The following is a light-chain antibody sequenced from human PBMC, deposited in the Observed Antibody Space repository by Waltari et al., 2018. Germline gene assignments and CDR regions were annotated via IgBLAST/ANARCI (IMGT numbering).Light chain of an antibody. CDR2: DAT. V-gene: IGKV3-20*01. J-gene: IGKJ4*01. Sequence: EIVLTQSPGTLSLSPGERATLSCRASQTVSKNYLAWYQQKPGQAPRLLIYDATNRDTGIPDRFSGSGSGTDFTLTISRLEPEDFAVYYCQQCAISPLTFGGGTKVEI. CDR3: QQCAISPLT. CDR1: QTVSKNY.